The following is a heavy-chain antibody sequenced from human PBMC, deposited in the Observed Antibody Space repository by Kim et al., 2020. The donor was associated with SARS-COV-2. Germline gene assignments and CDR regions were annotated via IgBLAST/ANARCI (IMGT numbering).Heavy chain of an antibody. Sequence: VSVKSRITINPDTSKNQFSLQLNSVTPEDTAVYYCARVGTMVRGVHYFDYWGQGTLVTVSS. D-gene: IGHD3-10*01. CDR3: ARVGTMVRGVHYFDY. V-gene: IGHV6-1*01. J-gene: IGHJ4*02.